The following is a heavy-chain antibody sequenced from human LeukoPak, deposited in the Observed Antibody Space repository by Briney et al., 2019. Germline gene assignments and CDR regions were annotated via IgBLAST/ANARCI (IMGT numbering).Heavy chain of an antibody. D-gene: IGHD5-18*01. V-gene: IGHV1-3*01. CDR1: GYTFTSYV. Sequence: ASVKVSCKASGYTFTSYVMHWVRQAPGQRLEWMGWINASNGNTKYSQKFQGRVTITRDTSASTAYMELSSLRSEDTAVYYCATSYGPLAPFDYWGQGTLVTVSS. J-gene: IGHJ4*02. CDR3: ATSYGPLAPFDY. CDR2: INASNGNT.